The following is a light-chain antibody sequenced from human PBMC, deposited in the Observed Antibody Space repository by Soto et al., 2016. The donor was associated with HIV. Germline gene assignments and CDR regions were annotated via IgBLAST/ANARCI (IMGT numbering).Light chain of an antibody. CDR1: NIGSKS. V-gene: IGLV3-21*04. Sequence: SYVLTQPPSVSVAPGKTARISCGGDNIGSKSVHWYQQKPGQAPLLVMYDDSDRPSRIPERFSGSNSGNTATLTISRVEAGDEADYYCQVWDSSSEDYVFGSGTKITVL. J-gene: IGLJ1*01. CDR3: QVWDSSSEDYV. CDR2: DDS.